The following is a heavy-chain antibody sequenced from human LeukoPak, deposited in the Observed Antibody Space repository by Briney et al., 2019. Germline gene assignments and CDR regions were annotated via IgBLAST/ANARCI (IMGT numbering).Heavy chain of an antibody. Sequence: GESLKISCKGSGYSFTSYWIGWVRQMPGKGLEWMGIIYPGDSDTRYSPSFQGQVTISADKSTRSAYLQWSSLKASDSAMYFCARSYGSGSYSDYWGQGTLVTVSS. D-gene: IGHD3-10*01. J-gene: IGHJ4*02. CDR3: ARSYGSGSYSDY. CDR2: IYPGDSDT. V-gene: IGHV5-51*01. CDR1: GYSFTSYW.